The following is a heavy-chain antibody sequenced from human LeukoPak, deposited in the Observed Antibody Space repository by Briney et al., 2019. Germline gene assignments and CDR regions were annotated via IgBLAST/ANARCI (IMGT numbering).Heavy chain of an antibody. Sequence: TSETLSLTCTVSGGSISGYYWSWLRQSPEKGLEWIGYVYHSGFTHYNPSLRSRVTISADLSRNQFSLKLTSATAADTAMYYCARDQRCSRFDGGCDQWYFDLWGRGTLVTVSS. CDR1: GGSISGYY. CDR3: ARDQRCSRFDGGCDQWYFDL. CDR2: VYHSGFT. D-gene: IGHD3-10*02. J-gene: IGHJ2*01. V-gene: IGHV4-59*01.